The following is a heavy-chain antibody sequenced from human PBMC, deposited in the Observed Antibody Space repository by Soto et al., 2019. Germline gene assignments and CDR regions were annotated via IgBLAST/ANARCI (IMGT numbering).Heavy chain of an antibody. CDR3: ARDSLWFGESVNWFDP. CDR2: IWFDGSNK. V-gene: IGHV3-33*01. Sequence: HPGGSLRLSCAASGFTFSSYGMHWVRQAPGKGLEWVAVIWFDGSNKYYADSVKGRFTISRDNSNNTLYLQMNSLRAEDTAVYYCARDSLWFGESVNWFDPWGQGTPVTVSS. D-gene: IGHD3-10*01. J-gene: IGHJ5*02. CDR1: GFTFSSYG.